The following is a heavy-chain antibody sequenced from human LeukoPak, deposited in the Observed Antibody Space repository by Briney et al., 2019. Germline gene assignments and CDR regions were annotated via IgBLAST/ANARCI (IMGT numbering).Heavy chain of an antibody. CDR2: ISGDGVST. Sequence: GGSLRLSCVASGLPIADFAMHWVRQAPGRGLEWVSLISGDGVSTFYADSVKGRFSISRDNSKNSLSLEMNSLRTEDTAMYYCARESGKFDYWGQGTLVAVSS. CDR1: GLPIADFA. V-gene: IGHV3-43*02. J-gene: IGHJ4*02. CDR3: ARESGKFDY.